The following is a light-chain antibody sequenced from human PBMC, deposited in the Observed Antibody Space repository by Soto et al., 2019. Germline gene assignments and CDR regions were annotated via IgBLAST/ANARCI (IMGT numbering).Light chain of an antibody. CDR1: QIISRY. CDR3: QEYNYWHPIT. J-gene: IGKJ4*01. V-gene: IGKV3-11*01. Sequence: ESVLTQSPATLSLSPGERVTLSCRASQIISRYLAWYQQRPGQAPRLLTYGASNRATGIPARFSGSGSGTDFTLTISSLEPEDFAVYYCQEYNYWHPITFGGGTQGGYQ. CDR2: GAS.